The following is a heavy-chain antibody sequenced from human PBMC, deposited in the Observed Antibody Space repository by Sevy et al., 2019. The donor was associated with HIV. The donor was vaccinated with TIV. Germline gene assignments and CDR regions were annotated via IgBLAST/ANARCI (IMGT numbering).Heavy chain of an antibody. CDR3: AKDGYSSGWYYGMDV. CDR2: ISWNSGSI. CDR1: GFTFDDYA. D-gene: IGHD6-19*01. Sequence: GGSLRLSCAASGFTFDDYAMHWVRQAPGKGLEWVSGISWNSGSIGYADSVKGRFTISRDNAKNSLYLQMNSLRAEVTALYYCAKDGYSSGWYYGMDVWGQGTTVTVSS. V-gene: IGHV3-9*01. J-gene: IGHJ6*02.